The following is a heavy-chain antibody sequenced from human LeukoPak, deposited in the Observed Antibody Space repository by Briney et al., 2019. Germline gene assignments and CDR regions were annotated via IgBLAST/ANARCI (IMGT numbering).Heavy chain of an antibody. Sequence: GGSLRLSCAASGFTFSRYVMSWVRQAPGKGLEWVSGVSGSGGGTYYADSVKGRFTISRDNSKNTLYLQMNSLRAEDTAVYYCATGGSYYEADYWGQGTLVTVSS. CDR1: GFTFSRYV. V-gene: IGHV3-23*01. J-gene: IGHJ4*02. D-gene: IGHD3-10*01. CDR2: VSGSGGGT. CDR3: ATGGSYYEADY.